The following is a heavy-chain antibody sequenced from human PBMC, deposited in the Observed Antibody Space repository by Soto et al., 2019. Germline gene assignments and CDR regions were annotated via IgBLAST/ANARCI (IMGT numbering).Heavy chain of an antibody. J-gene: IGHJ6*02. CDR2: ISSDSRYI. Sequence: EVQLVESGGGLVQPGGSLRLSCAASGFTLSNYAVNLVRQAPGKGLEWVSYISSDSRYIYHGDSGKGRFTISRDNDRNSVYLQMNSLRAEDTAVYYCARIKLVDFFFIYVDVYDMDVWGQGTPVTVSS. V-gene: IGHV3-21*01. CDR3: ARIKLVDFFFIYVDVYDMDV. CDR1: GFTLSNYA. D-gene: IGHD2-15*01.